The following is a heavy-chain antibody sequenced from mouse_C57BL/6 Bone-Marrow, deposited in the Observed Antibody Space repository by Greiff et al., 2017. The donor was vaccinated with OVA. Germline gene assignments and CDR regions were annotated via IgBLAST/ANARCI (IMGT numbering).Heavy chain of an antibody. CDR2: ISSGGSYT. Sequence: EVHLVESGGDLVKPGGSLKLSCAASGFTFSSYGMSWVRQTPDKRLEWVATISSGGSYTYYPDSVKGRFTISRDNAKNTLYLQMSSLKSEDTAMYYCARQSFYYGSSYWYFDVWGTGNTVTVSS. V-gene: IGHV5-6*01. CDR3: ARQSFYYGSSYWYFDV. J-gene: IGHJ1*03. D-gene: IGHD1-1*01. CDR1: GFTFSSYG.